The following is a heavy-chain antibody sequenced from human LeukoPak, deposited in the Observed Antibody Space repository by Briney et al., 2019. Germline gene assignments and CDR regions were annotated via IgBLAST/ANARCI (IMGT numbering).Heavy chain of an antibody. V-gene: IGHV3-74*01. Sequence: GGSLRLSCAASGFTFSSYWMHWVRQAPGKGLVWVSRINSDGSSTSYADSVKGRFTISRDNAKNTLYLQMNSLRAEDTAVYYCARAVLDVWGSYRYASDYWGQGTLVTVSS. CDR2: INSDGSST. CDR3: ARAVLDVWGSYRYASDY. CDR1: GFTFSSYW. J-gene: IGHJ4*02. D-gene: IGHD3-16*02.